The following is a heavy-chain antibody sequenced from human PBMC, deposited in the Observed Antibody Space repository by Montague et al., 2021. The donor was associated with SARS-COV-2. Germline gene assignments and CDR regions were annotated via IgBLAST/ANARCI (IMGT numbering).Heavy chain of an antibody. J-gene: IGHJ6*02. D-gene: IGHD1-20*01. CDR1: GGSLSGYY. Sequence: SETLSLTYAVYGGSLSGYYWSWICQPPGKGLEWIGEINHSGSTNYNPSLKSRVTISLDTSKNQFSLKLSSVTAADTAVYYCARGRRRYNWRDETSYYYGMDVWGQGTTVTVSS. CDR2: INHSGST. CDR3: ARGRRRYNWRDETSYYYGMDV. V-gene: IGHV4-34*01.